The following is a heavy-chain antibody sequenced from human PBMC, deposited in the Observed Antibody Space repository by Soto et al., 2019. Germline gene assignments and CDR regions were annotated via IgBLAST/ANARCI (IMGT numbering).Heavy chain of an antibody. J-gene: IGHJ4*02. CDR2: ISDAGRDK. CDR1: GFTFSGYA. V-gene: IGHV3-23*01. D-gene: IGHD4-4*01. CDR3: VKVPTVEPSVDY. Sequence: GSLRLSCTASGFTFSGYAMSWVRQAPGKGLEWVSAISDAGRDKYYADSVKGRFTISRDNSKSTLYLQMNGLRDEDTAIYYCVKVPTVEPSVDYWGQGTMVTVSS.